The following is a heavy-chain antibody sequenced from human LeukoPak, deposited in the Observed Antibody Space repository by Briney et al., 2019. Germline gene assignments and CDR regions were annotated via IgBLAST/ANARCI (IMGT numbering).Heavy chain of an antibody. V-gene: IGHV4-4*02. J-gene: IGHJ4*02. CDR2: IYHTEST. CDR3: ARLKYSSSWPRTLGGYFDS. CDR1: GGSIRSSNW. D-gene: IGHD6-13*01. Sequence: PSGTLSHTSAVPGGSIRSSNWWSWVSQPPGKGLEWIREIYHTESTNYNPSLKSRVTISVDKSKNQFSLKLSSVTAADTAVYYCARLKYSSSWPRTLGGYFDSWGQGTLVTVSS.